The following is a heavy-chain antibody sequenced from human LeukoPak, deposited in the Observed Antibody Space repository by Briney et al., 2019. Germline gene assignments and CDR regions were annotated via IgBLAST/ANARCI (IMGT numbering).Heavy chain of an antibody. CDR1: GFTFSSHT. Sequence: WGSLSLSCAASGFTFSSHTMYWVCQAPGKGLEWVASIDISGGSTYYEDSVQGRFTISRDNSKNTLYLEMNSLRVEDTALYYCANEVRPNDYWGQGTLVTVSS. D-gene: IGHD1-1*01. J-gene: IGHJ4*02. CDR3: ANEVRPNDY. V-gene: IGHV3-23*01. CDR2: IDISGGST.